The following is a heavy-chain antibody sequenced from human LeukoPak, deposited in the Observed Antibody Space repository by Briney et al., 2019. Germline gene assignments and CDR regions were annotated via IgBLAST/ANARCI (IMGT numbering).Heavy chain of an antibody. Sequence: SETLSLTCTVSGGSISSGYYWGWIRQPPGKGLEWIGSIYHSGSTYYNPSLKSRVTISVDTSKNQFSLKLSSVTAADTAVYYCARVRGGSGWFGYFDYWGQGTLVTVSS. CDR2: IYHSGST. CDR3: ARVRGGSGWFGYFDY. CDR1: GGSISSGYY. D-gene: IGHD6-19*01. J-gene: IGHJ4*02. V-gene: IGHV4-38-2*02.